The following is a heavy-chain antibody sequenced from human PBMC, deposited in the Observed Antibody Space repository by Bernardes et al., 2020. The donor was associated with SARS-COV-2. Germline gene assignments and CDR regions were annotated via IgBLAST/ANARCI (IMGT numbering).Heavy chain of an antibody. CDR2: ITGSDGTT. CDR3: AKERRCNSAWYPIQFDY. D-gene: IGHD6-19*01. CDR1: GFTFSSYA. J-gene: IGHJ4*02. V-gene: IGHV3-23*01. Sequence: GGSLRLSCAASGFTFSSYAMTWVRQAPGKGLEWVSAITGSDGTTYYAESVRGRFTISRDNSKNTLYLQMNSLRAEDTAVYYCAKERRCNSAWYPIQFDYWGQGTLVTVSS.